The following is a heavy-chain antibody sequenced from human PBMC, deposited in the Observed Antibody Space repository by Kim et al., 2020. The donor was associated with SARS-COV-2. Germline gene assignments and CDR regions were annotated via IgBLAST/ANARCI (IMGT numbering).Heavy chain of an antibody. Sequence: YSPSLRSRLTITKDTSKSQVVLTMTNMDPVDTATYYCARSFNFFGELFDYWGQGTRVTVSS. J-gene: IGHJ4*02. D-gene: IGHD3-10*01. CDR3: ARSFNFFGELFDY. V-gene: IGHV2-5*01.